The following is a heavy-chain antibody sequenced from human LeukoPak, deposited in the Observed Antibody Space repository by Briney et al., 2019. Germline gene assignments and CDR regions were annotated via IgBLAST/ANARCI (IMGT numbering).Heavy chain of an antibody. V-gene: IGHV1-8*01. D-gene: IGHD3-16*01. CDR1: GYTFTNYD. CDR2: INPNSGDT. CDR3: ARNWGEFDP. Sequence: ASVKVSCKASGYTFTNYDINWVRQATGQGLEWMGWINPNSGDTGYAQKFQGRITMTRNSSISTVYMELSNLRSEDTAVYYCARNWGEFDPWGQGTLVTVSS. J-gene: IGHJ5*02.